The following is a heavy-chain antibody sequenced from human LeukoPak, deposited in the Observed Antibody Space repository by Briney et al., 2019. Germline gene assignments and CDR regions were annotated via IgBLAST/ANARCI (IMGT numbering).Heavy chain of an antibody. CDR1: GFTFSSYA. J-gene: IGHJ4*02. V-gene: IGHV3-30*04. D-gene: IGHD3-9*01. CDR3: ARGGYDILTGYVDY. CDR2: ISYDGSNK. Sequence: PGGSLRLSCAASGFTFSSYAMHWVRQAPGKGLERVAVISYDGSNKYYADSVKGRFTISRDNSKNTLYLQMNSLRAEDTAVYYCARGGYDILTGYVDYWGQGTLVTVSS.